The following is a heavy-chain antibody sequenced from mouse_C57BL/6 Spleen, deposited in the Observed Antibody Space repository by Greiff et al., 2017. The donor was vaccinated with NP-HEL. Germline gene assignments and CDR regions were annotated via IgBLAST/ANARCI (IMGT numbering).Heavy chain of an antibody. CDR1: GFNIKDDY. V-gene: IGHV14-4*01. CDR3: TPYYSFAY. CDR2: IDPENGDT. D-gene: IGHD2-10*01. J-gene: IGHJ3*01. Sequence: EVQLKQSGAELVRPGASVKLSCTASGFNIKDDYMHWVKQRPEQGLEWIGWIDPENGDTEYASKFQGKATITADTSSNTAYLQLSSLTSEDTAVYYCTPYYSFAYWGQGTLVTVSA.